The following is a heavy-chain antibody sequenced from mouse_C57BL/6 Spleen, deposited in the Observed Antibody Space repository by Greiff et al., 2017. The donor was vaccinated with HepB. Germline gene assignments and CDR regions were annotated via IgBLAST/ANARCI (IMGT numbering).Heavy chain of an antibody. Sequence: EVKLQESGPELVKPGASVKIPCKASGYTFTDYNMDWVKQSHGKSLEWIGDINPNNGGTIYNQKFKGKATLTVDKSSSTAYMDLRSLTSEDTAVYYCARTRTRAMDYWGQGTSVTVSS. CDR1: GYTFTDYN. V-gene: IGHV1-18*01. CDR2: INPNNGGT. J-gene: IGHJ4*01. CDR3: ARTRTRAMDY.